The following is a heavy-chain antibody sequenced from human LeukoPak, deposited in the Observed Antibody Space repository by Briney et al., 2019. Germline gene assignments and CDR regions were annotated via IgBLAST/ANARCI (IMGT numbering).Heavy chain of an antibody. J-gene: IGHJ6*02. CDR3: ARTIPYYYGMDV. CDR2: VDSAGSST. D-gene: IGHD3-9*01. CDR1: GFTFSSPW. V-gene: IGHV3-74*01. Sequence: GGSLRLSCGASGFTFSSPWMHWVRQAPGKGLVWVSRVDSAGSSTSYVDSVQGRFTISRDNARNTLYLQMNSLRAEDTAVYYCARTIPYYYGMDVWGQGTTVTVSS.